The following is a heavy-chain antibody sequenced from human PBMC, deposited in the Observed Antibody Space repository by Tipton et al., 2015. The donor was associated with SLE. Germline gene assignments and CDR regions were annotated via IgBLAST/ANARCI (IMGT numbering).Heavy chain of an antibody. CDR2: IYSAGSAGSS. CDR1: GFNFSSYA. Sequence: GSLRLSCAASGFNFSSYAMSWVRQAPGKGLEWVSVIYSAGSAGSSYYADSVKGRFTISRDNSKNTLYLQMNSLRAEDTAVYYCARDDRSGYYRFDPWGQGTLVTVSS. V-gene: IGHV3-23*03. J-gene: IGHJ5*02. CDR3: ARDDRSGYYRFDP. D-gene: IGHD3-3*01.